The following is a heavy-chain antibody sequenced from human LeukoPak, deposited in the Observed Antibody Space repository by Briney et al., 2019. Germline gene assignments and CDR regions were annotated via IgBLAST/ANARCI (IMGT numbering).Heavy chain of an antibody. CDR3: AGGGSYYYYYMDV. J-gene: IGHJ6*03. V-gene: IGHV4-34*01. CDR1: GGSFSGYY. CDR2: INHSGST. Sequence: SETLSLTCAVYGGSFSGYYWSWIRQPPGKGLEWIGEINHSGSTNYNPSLKSRVTISVDTSKNQFSLKLSSVTAADTAVYYCAGGGSYYYYYMDVWGKGTTVTISS. D-gene: IGHD1-26*01.